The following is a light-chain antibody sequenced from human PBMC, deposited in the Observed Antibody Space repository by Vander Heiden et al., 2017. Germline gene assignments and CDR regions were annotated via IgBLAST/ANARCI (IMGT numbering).Light chain of an antibody. CDR3: VVFMGSGIWV. CDR1: SGSVASSNS. V-gene: IGLV8-61*01. CDR2: STN. J-gene: IGLJ3*02. Sequence: QTVVTQEPSFAASPVGTVTLTCGLTSGSVASSNSPAWYQQTPGQAPRTVIYSTNIRSSGVPDRFSGSILGNKAALTITGAQADDESDYYCVVFMGSGIWVFGGGTKLTVL.